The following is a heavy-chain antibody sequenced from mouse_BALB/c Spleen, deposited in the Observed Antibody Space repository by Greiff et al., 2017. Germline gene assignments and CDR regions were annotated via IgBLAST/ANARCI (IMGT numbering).Heavy chain of an antibody. V-gene: IGHV5-12-1*01. D-gene: IGHD2-10*01. J-gene: IGHJ3*01. Sequence: DVKLVESGGGLVKPGGSLKLSCAASGFAFSSYDMSWVRQTPEKRLEWVAYISSGGGSTYYPDTVKGRFTISRDNAKNTLYLQMSSLRSEDTAMYYCARGLLPYPFAYWGQGTLVTVSA. CDR1: GFAFSSYD. CDR2: ISSGGGST. CDR3: ARGLLPYPFAY.